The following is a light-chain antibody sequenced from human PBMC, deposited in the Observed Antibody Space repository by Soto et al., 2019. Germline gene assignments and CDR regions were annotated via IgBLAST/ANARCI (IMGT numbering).Light chain of an antibody. J-gene: IGLJ1*01. Sequence: QSVLTQPPSASGTPGQGIIISCSGSSSNIGSNYVYWYQQLPGTAPKLLIYKNNQRPSGVPDRFSGSKSGTSASLAISGLRSEDEADYYCAAWDDSLSAFYVFGTGTEVTVL. V-gene: IGLV1-47*01. CDR2: KNN. CDR3: AAWDDSLSAFYV. CDR1: SSNIGSNY.